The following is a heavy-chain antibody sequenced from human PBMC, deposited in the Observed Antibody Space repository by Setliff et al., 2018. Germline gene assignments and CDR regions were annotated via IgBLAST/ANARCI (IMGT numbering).Heavy chain of an antibody. CDR3: AKGGEYYDFWSGYPLEPPSYYYYYMDV. J-gene: IGHJ6*03. Sequence: GGSLRLSCAASGFTFRYCWLSWVRQAPGKGLEWVANIQQDGTEKYHVDSVMGRFTISRDNAKNTLYLQMNSLRAEDTAVYYCAKGGEYYDFWSGYPLEPPSYYYYYMDVWGKGTTVTVSS. D-gene: IGHD3-3*01. CDR2: IQQDGTEK. V-gene: IGHV3-7*03. CDR1: GFTFRYCW.